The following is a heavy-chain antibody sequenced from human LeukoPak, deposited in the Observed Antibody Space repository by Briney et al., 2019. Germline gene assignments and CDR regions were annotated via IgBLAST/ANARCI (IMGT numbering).Heavy chain of an antibody. CDR3: ARSGDLDNDAFDI. CDR2: IYYSGST. J-gene: IGHJ3*02. D-gene: IGHD3-10*01. V-gene: IGHV4-59*01. Sequence: SETLSLTCTVSGGSISSYYWSWIRQPPGKGLEWIGYIYYSGSTNYNPSLKSRVTLSVDTYKNQYSLKLSSVTAADTAVYYCARSGDLDNDAFDIWGQGTMVTVSS. CDR1: GGSISSYY.